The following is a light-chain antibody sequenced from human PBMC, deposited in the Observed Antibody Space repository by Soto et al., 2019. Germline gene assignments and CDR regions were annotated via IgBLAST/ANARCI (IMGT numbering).Light chain of an antibody. Sequence: QSVLTQPRSVSGSPGQSVTISCTGTNSDVGGYNYVSWYQQYPGKAPKLMISGVSERPSGVPDRFSGSKSGNMASLTISGLQAEDEADYYCCSYVDTDTWVFGGGTKLTVL. CDR3: CSYVDTDTWV. CDR1: NSDVGGYNY. CDR2: GVS. V-gene: IGLV2-11*01. J-gene: IGLJ3*02.